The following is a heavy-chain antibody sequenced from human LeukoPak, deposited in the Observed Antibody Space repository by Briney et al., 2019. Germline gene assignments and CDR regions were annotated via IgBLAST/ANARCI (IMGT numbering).Heavy chain of an antibody. CDR1: GGSISSSSYC. Sequence: SETLSLTCTVSGGSISSSSYCWGWIRQPPGKGLEWIGSIYYSGSTYYNPSLKSRVTISVDTSKNQFSLKLSSVTAADTAVYYCAQLGRHSGSYFNYWGQGTLVTVSS. D-gene: IGHD1-26*01. V-gene: IGHV4-39*01. J-gene: IGHJ4*02. CDR3: AQLGRHSGSYFNY. CDR2: IYYSGST.